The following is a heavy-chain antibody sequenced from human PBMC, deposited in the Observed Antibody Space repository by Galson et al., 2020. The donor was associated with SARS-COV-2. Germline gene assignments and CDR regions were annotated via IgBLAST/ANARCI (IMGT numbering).Heavy chain of an antibody. CDR1: GASIASGGYF. J-gene: IGHJ2*01. Sequence: SETLSLTCAVSGASIASGGYFWSWIRQSPGKGLELLGYIRSTGATQYNPSLRSRIRMSVDTSKDQVSLTLTSVTAADSAMYYCARDDGSGTYSKAPLSYWGRGTQVTVSS. CDR2: IRSTGAT. D-gene: IGHD3-10*01. CDR3: ARDDGSGTYSKAPLSY. V-gene: IGHV4-31*11.